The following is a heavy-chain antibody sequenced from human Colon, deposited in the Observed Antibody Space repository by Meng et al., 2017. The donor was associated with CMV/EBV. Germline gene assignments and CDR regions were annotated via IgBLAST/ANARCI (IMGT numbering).Heavy chain of an antibody. J-gene: IGHJ5*02. V-gene: IGHV4-39*01. D-gene: IGHD1-26*01. Sequence: LRLSCTVSGDSITSNPYYWDWLRQPPGEGLEWIGSIYYSGSTYYNPSLKGRVTISVDTSKTRFSLKLSSVTAAATAVYYCARPSAMTSVSLRAWGQGTLVTVSS. CDR3: ARPSAMTSVSLRA. CDR1: GDSITSNPYY. CDR2: IYYSGST.